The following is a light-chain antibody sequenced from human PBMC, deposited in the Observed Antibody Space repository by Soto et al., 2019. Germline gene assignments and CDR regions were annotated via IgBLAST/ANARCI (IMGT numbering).Light chain of an antibody. CDR2: EVV. CDR1: SSDVGDYDY. Sequence: QSALTQPPSASASPGQSVTISCTGTSSDVGDYDYVSWYQQHPGKAPKLMIYEVVKRPSGVPDRFSGSKSGNTASLTVSGLQAEDEADYYCSSYAGDNNLVFGGGTKLTVL. V-gene: IGLV2-8*01. J-gene: IGLJ2*01. CDR3: SSYAGDNNLV.